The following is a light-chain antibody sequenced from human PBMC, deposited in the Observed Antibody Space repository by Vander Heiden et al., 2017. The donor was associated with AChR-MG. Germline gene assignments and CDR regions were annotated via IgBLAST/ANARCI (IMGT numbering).Light chain of an antibody. J-gene: IGKJ4*01. V-gene: IGKV4-1*01. CDR2: WAS. CDR3: QQYYSPPLT. Sequence: DIVMTQSPLPLAVSLGEKTTIKCKSSESVFYSSHNNNYLARYEQNPGQPPKLLIYWASTRESGVPDRFSGSGSGTDFTLTISSLQAEDVAVYYCQQYYSPPLTFGGGTKVGIK. CDR1: ESVFYSSHNNNY.